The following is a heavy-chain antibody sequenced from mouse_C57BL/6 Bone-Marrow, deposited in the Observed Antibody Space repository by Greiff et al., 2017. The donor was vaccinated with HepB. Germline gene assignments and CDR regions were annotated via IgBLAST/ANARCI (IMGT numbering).Heavy chain of an antibody. CDR1: GYTFTSYG. V-gene: IGHV1-81*01. Sequence: VQLQQSGAELARPGASVKLSCKASGYTFTSYGISWVKQRTGQGLEWIGEIYPRSGNTYYNEKFKGKATLTADKSSSTAYMELRSLTSEDSAVFFCAREGATVWFAYWGQGTLVTVSA. CDR3: AREGATVWFAY. CDR2: IYPRSGNT. J-gene: IGHJ3*01.